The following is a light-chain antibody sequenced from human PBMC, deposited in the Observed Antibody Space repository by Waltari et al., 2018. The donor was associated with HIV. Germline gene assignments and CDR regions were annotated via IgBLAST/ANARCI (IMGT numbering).Light chain of an antibody. J-gene: IGKJ1*01. CDR2: ATS. Sequence: DIEMTQSPSSVSASLGDTLTITCRASQPVSSWLTWYQQRPGKSPEVLIFATSILQTGVPSRFSGRGSGTNCTLTISSLQPEDFATYYCQQASSFPWTFGQGTKVEVK. CDR1: QPVSSW. CDR3: QQASSFPWT. V-gene: IGKV1-12*01.